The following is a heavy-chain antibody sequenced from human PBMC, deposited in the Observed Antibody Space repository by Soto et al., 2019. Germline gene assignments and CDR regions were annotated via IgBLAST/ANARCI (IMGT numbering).Heavy chain of an antibody. CDR2: MSHSGGT. CDR3: ARARTMVRGVARWDAFDI. CDR1: GGSVNSGNYY. J-gene: IGHJ3*02. V-gene: IGHV4-61*01. D-gene: IGHD3-10*01. Sequence: PSETLSLTCAVFGGSVNSGNYYWSWIRQPPGKGLEWIGEMSHSGGTHFNPSLKSRVTISVDTSKNQFSLKMSSVTAADTAVYYCARARTMVRGVARWDAFDIWGQGTMVTVSS.